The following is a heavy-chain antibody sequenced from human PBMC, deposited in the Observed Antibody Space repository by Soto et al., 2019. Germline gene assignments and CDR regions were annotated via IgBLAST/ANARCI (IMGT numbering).Heavy chain of an antibody. V-gene: IGHV1-69*13. D-gene: IGHD3-3*01. J-gene: IGHJ6*02. Sequence: GASVKVSCKASGGTFSSYAISWVRQAPGQGLEWMGGIIPIFGTANYAQKFQGRVTITADESTSTAYMELSSLRSEDTAVYYCAGSYDFWSGYWVSMDVWGQGTTVTVSS. CDR2: IIPIFGTA. CDR3: AGSYDFWSGYWVSMDV. CDR1: GGTFSSYA.